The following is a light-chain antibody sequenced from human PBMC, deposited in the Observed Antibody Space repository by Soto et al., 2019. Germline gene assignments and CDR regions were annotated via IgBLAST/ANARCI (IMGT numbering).Light chain of an antibody. CDR1: QIVSSGY. CDR2: GAS. V-gene: IGKV3-20*01. J-gene: IGKJ5*01. CDR3: QQYGSSPT. Sequence: EIVITQSPATLSVSPGERATLSCRSSQIVSSGYFAWYQHKPGHAPRFLIYGASSRATGIPDRFSGSGSGTDFTLTISRLEPEDFAVYYCQQYGSSPTFGQGTRLEIK.